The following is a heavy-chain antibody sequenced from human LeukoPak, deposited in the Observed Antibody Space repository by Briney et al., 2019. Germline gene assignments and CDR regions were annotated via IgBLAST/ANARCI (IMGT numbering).Heavy chain of an antibody. D-gene: IGHD3-16*02. J-gene: IGHJ4*02. CDR2: ITDNGNTT. Sequence: PGGSLRLSCAASGFTFSSYAMNWVRLSAGRGLEWVSAITDNGNTTYYADSVQGRFTISRDNSKNTLYLQMNSLGVEDTAVYYCATPLLSAHFDYWGLGPLVTVSS. V-gene: IGHV3-23*05. CDR3: ATPLLSAHFDY. CDR1: GFTFSSYA.